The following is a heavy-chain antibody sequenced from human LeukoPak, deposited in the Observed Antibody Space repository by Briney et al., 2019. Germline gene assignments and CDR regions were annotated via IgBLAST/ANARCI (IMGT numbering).Heavy chain of an antibody. D-gene: IGHD2-2*01. CDR2: IYTSGST. V-gene: IGHV4-4*07. CDR3: ARESVVPAAIVYYYYYYMDV. Sequence: SETLSLTCTVSGGSLSSYYWSWIRQPAGKGLEWIGRIYTSGSTNYNPSLKSRVTMSVDTSKNQFSLKLSSVTAADTAVYYCARESVVPAAIVYYYYYYMDVWGKGTTVTVSS. J-gene: IGHJ6*03. CDR1: GGSLSSYY.